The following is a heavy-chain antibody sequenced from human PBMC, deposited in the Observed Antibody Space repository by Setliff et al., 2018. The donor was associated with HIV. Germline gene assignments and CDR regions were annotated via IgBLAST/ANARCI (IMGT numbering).Heavy chain of an antibody. CDR2: IYSSGSA. Sequence: SETLSLTCKVSGGSISSYFWGWIRLPPGKGLEWLGHIYSSGSAEYNPSLKSRVTMSVDASKSQVSLRLTSVTAADAAVYFCARSPGVDTNMAFDLWGQGSLVTVSS. V-gene: IGHV4-4*08. CDR1: GGSISSYF. CDR3: ARSPGVDTNMAFDL. J-gene: IGHJ4*01. D-gene: IGHD5-18*01.